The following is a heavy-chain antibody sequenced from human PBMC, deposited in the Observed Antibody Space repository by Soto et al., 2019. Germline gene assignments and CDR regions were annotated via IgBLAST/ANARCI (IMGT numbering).Heavy chain of an antibody. CDR3: ARVPLFGYGMDV. J-gene: IGHJ6*02. D-gene: IGHD3-16*01. Sequence: TSETLSLTCTVSGGSIRSGGYYWSWVRQNPRRGLEWIGNIYYSGNTYYNPSLKSRLTISVDTSKNQFSLNLSSVTAEDTAVYYCARVPLFGYGMDVWGQGTTVTVSS. CDR1: GGSIRSGGYY. CDR2: IYYSGNT. V-gene: IGHV4-31*03.